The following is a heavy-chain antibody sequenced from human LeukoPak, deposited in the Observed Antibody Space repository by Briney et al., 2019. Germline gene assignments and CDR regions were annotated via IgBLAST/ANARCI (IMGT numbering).Heavy chain of an antibody. D-gene: IGHD2-21*02. J-gene: IGHJ4*02. Sequence: PSETLSLTCTVSGGSIKSSTYYWGWIRQPPGKGLEWIGSIYYSGSTYYNPSLKSRVTISVDTSKNQFSLKLSSVTAADTAVYYCARARPATARYYFDYWGQGTLVTVSS. CDR1: GGSIKSSTYY. CDR3: ARARPATARYYFDY. V-gene: IGHV4-39*01. CDR2: IYYSGST.